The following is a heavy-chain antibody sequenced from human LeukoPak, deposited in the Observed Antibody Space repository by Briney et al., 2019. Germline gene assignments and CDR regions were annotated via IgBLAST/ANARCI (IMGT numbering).Heavy chain of an antibody. CDR1: GGSVSSGSHY. V-gene: IGHV4-61*01. CDR3: AREYSGHDGTQFDY. CDR2: IYYSGST. Sequence: SETLSLTCTVSGGSVSSGSHYWSWIRQPPGKGLEWIGYIYYSGSTNYNPSLKSRVTMSVDTSKNQFSLKLRSVTAADTAVYYCAREYSGHDGTQFDYWGQGTLVTVSS. J-gene: IGHJ4*02. D-gene: IGHD5-12*01.